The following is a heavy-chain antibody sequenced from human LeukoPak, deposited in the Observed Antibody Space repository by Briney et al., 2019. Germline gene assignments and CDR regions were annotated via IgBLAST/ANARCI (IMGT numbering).Heavy chain of an antibody. D-gene: IGHD3-10*01. Sequence: SETLSLTCTVSGGSIISSGDYWWGWLRQPPGQGLEWIGSIYYTGTTYNDPSLKSRVTISVDTSKSHFSLRLTSVTAADTAVYYCARQRASGTWAFDIWGQGTMVTVSS. J-gene: IGHJ3*02. V-gene: IGHV4-39*01. CDR2: IYYTGTT. CDR3: ARQRASGTWAFDI. CDR1: GGSIISSGDY.